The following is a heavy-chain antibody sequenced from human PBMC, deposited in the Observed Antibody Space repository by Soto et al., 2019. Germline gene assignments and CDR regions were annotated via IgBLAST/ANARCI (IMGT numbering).Heavy chain of an antibody. CDR2: IYHSGST. CDR1: S. Sequence: SVCCLRHPPGKGLEWIGYIYHSGSTYYNPSLKSRVTISVDRSKNQFSLKLSSVTAAYTELYGDHRDLHSFPTRRSSDL. D-gene: IGHD1-1*01. J-gene: IGHJ2*01. CDR3: HRDLHSFPTRRSSDL. V-gene: IGHV4-30-2*01.